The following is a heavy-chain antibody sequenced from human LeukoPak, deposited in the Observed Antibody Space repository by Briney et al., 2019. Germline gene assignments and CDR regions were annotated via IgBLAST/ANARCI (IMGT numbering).Heavy chain of an antibody. Sequence: SGESLKISCKGSGYSFTSYWIGWVRQMPGKGLEWMGIIYPGDSDTRYSPSFQGQVTISADKSISTAYLQWSSLKASDTAMYYCARHSGRIVATATFDYWGQGTLVTVSS. J-gene: IGHJ4*02. CDR2: IYPGDSDT. CDR1: GYSFTSYW. V-gene: IGHV5-51*01. D-gene: IGHD5-12*01. CDR3: ARHSGRIVATATFDY.